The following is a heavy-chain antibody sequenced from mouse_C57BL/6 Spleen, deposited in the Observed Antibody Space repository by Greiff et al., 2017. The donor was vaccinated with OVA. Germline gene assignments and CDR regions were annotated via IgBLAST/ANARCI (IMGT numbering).Heavy chain of an antibody. J-gene: IGHJ1*03. CDR1: GFTFTDYY. D-gene: IGHD2-4*01. Sequence: EVKLMESGGGLVQPGGSLSLSCAASGFTFTDYYMSWVRQPPGKALEWLGFIRNKANGYTTEYSASVKGRFTISRDNSQSILYLQMNALRAEDSATYYCARSLYEYDLYFDVWGTGTTVTVSS. V-gene: IGHV7-3*01. CDR2: IRNKANGYTT. CDR3: ARSLYEYDLYFDV.